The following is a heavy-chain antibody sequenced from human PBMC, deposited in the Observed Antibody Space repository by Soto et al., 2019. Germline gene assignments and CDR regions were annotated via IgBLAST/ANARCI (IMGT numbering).Heavy chain of an antibody. CDR3: ASTTGTEGLDAFDI. CDR2: TYYRSKWYN. D-gene: IGHD1-1*01. Sequence: QVQLQQSGPGLVKPSQTLSLTCAISGDSVSSNSAAWNWIRQSPSRGLEWLGRTYYRSKWYNDYAVSVKSRITINPDTSKNRFSLQLNSVTPEDTAVYYCASTTGTEGLDAFDIWGQGTMVTVSS. J-gene: IGHJ3*02. V-gene: IGHV6-1*01. CDR1: GDSVSSNSAA.